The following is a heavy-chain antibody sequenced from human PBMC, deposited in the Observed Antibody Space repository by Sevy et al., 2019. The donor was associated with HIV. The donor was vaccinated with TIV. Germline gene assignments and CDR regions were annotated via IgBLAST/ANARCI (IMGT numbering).Heavy chain of an antibody. V-gene: IGHV3-30*04. CDR2: ISYDGSNK. J-gene: IGHJ4*02. D-gene: IGHD3-10*01. CDR1: GFTFSSYS. Sequence: GGSLRLSCAASGFTFSSYSMNWVRQAPGKGLEWVAVISYDGSNKYYADSVKGRFTISRDNSKNTLYLQMNSLRAEDTAVYYCARDPDITMVRGYGDYWGQGTLVTVSS. CDR3: ARDPDITMVRGYGDY.